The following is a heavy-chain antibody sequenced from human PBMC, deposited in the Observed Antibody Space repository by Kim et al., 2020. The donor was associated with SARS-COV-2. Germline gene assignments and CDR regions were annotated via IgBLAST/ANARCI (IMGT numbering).Heavy chain of an antibody. J-gene: IGHJ4*02. D-gene: IGHD3-10*01. CDR3: ARSGSILYYFDY. Sequence: NYNPSLKSRVTISVDKSKNQFSLKLSSVTAADTAVYYCARSGSILYYFDYWGQGTLVTVSS. V-gene: IGHV4-4*02.